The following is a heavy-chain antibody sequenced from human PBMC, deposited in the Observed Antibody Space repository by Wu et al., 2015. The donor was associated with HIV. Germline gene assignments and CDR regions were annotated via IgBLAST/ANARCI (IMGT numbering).Heavy chain of an antibody. Sequence: QVQLVQSGAEVTKPGASVKVSCKASGYTLTSYDIHWVRQATGQGLEWLGRVIPFLGTSNYAQKFQGRVTITADESTSTAYMELSSLRSDDTAMYYCARADGYNSYFDYWGQGTLVTVSS. CDR1: GYTLTSYD. D-gene: IGHD5-24*01. CDR3: ARADGYNSYFDY. V-gene: IGHV1-69*11. J-gene: IGHJ4*02. CDR2: VIPFLGTS.